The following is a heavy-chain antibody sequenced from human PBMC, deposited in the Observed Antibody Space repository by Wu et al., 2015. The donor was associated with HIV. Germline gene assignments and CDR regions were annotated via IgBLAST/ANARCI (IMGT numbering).Heavy chain of an antibody. V-gene: IGHV1-2*02. CDR2: INPKSGGT. J-gene: IGHJ5*02. D-gene: IGHD1-1*01. CDR3: AREPSYNSSWDNHFDP. Sequence: QVQLVQSGPQVRKPGASVTVSCETSGYFFSDYYIHWVRQAPGRGLVWMGSINPKSGGTDYARTFQGRIIMTRDISFNTAHLELKRLRSDDTAIYFCAREPSYNSSWDNHFDPWGQGTLVTVSS. CDR1: GYFFSDYY.